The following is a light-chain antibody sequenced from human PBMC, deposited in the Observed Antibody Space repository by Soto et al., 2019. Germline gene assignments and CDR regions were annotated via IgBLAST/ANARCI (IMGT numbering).Light chain of an antibody. CDR2: DAS. Sequence: GDRVTITCRASQNINNWIAWYQQKPGKAPKFLIYDASTLESGVPSRFSGSGFGTEFSLTISSLQPDDFGSYYCQHMLTFGQGTKVEIK. CDR3: QHMLT. V-gene: IGKV1-5*01. CDR1: QNINNW. J-gene: IGKJ1*01.